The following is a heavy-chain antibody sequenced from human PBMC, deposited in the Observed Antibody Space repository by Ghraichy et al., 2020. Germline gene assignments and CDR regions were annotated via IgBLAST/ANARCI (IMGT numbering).Heavy chain of an antibody. V-gene: IGHV3-64*02. D-gene: IGHD3-22*01. CDR3: AREGRESSADFFAWEDY. Sequence: GGSLRLSCAASGFTFSNYTMHWVRQAPGKGLEYISAIDKNGGGTYYADSVKGRFTISRDNSKNTLYLQMGSLRPEDMAVYYCAREGRESSADFFAWEDYWGQGTLATVSS. CDR2: IDKNGGGT. CDR1: GFTFSNYT. J-gene: IGHJ4*02.